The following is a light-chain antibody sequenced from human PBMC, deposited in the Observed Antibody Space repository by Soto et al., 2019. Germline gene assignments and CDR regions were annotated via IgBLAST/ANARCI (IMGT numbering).Light chain of an antibody. V-gene: IGLV2-18*01. CDR3: SLYTSENPYV. CDR2: EAS. CDR1: STDFVSYNR. Sequence: QSALTQPPSVSGSPGQPVTISCTGTSTDFVSYNRVSWYQQPPGTAPKLIIYEASNRPSGVPDRFSGSKSGNTASLTISGLQAADEADYYCSLYTSENPYVFGTGTKVTVL. J-gene: IGLJ1*01.